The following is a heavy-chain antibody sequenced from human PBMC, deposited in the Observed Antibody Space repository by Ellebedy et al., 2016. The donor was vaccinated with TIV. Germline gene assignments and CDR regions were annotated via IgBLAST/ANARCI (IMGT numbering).Heavy chain of an antibody. D-gene: IGHD3-22*01. Sequence: GESLKISCAASGFTFSSYSMNWVRQAPGKGLEWVSSISSSSSYIYYADSVKGRFTISRDNTKNTVYLQMNSMRAEDTAVYYCAKDASTRSSGYNDYWGQGTLVTVSS. CDR2: ISSSSSYI. J-gene: IGHJ4*02. V-gene: IGHV3-21*01. CDR3: AKDASTRSSGYNDY. CDR1: GFTFSSYS.